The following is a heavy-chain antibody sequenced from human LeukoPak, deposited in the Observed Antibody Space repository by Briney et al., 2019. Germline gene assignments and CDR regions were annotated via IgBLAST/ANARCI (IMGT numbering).Heavy chain of an antibody. CDR3: ARALSGYYFDY. Sequence: ASETLSLTCTVSGVSISSYYWTWIRQPPGKGLEWIGYISSSGNTDYNPSLKSRVTISVDTSKNHLSLRLSSVTAADTALYFCARALSGYYFDYWGQGSLVTVSS. V-gene: IGHV4-59*01. D-gene: IGHD3-3*01. J-gene: IGHJ4*02. CDR2: ISSSGNT. CDR1: GVSISSYY.